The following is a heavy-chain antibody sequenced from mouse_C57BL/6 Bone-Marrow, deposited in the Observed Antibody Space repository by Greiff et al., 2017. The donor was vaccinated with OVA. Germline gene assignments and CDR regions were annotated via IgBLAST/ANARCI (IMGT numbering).Heavy chain of an antibody. D-gene: IGHD1-1*01. J-gene: IGHJ2*01. CDR3: ARHGSFDY. CDR2: IYPGSGNT. CDR1: GYTFTDYY. V-gene: IGHV1-76*01. Sequence: VKLMESGAELVRPGASVKLSCKASGYTFTDYYINWVKQRPGQGLEWIARIYPGSGNTYYNEKFKGKATLTAEKSSSTAYMQLSSLTSEDSAVYFCARHGSFDYWGQGTTLTVSS.